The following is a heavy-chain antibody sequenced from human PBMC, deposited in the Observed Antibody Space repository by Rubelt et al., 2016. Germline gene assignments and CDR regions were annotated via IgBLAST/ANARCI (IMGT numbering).Heavy chain of an antibody. CDR3: ARDLMDYGAPEY. D-gene: IGHD3-16*01. CDR1: GFTFSTYS. CDR2: ISSSSSYI. J-gene: IGHJ4*02. Sequence: LRLSCAASGFTFSTYSMNWVRQAPGKGLEWVSSISSSSSYIYYADSVKGRFTISRDNAENTLYLQMNSLRAEDTAVYYCARDLMDYGAPEYWGQGALVTVSS. V-gene: IGHV3-21*01.